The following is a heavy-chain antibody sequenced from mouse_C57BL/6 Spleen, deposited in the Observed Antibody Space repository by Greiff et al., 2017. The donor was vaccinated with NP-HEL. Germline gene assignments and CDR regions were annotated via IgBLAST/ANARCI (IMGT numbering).Heavy chain of an antibody. Sequence: DVHLVESGGGLVKPGGSLKLSCAASGFTFSDYGMHWVRQAPEKGLEWVAYISSGSSTIYYADTVKGRFTISRDNAKNTLFLQMTSLRSEDTAMYYCARPFFYYAMDYWGQGTSVTVSS. J-gene: IGHJ4*01. CDR1: GFTFSDYG. V-gene: IGHV5-17*01. CDR3: ARPFFYYAMDY. CDR2: ISSGSSTI.